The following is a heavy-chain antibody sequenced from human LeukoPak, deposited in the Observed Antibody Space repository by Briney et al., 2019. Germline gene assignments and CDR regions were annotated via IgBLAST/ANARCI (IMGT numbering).Heavy chain of an antibody. D-gene: IGHD3-10*01. CDR1: GFTVSSNS. J-gene: IGHJ4*02. CDR3: AKSGERRRPYYFDY. V-gene: IGHV3-53*01. Sequence: PGGSLRLSCTVSGFTVSSNSMSWVRQAPGKGLEWVSLIYSDNTHYSDSVKGRFTISRDNAKNTLYLQMNSLRVEDTAVYYCAKSGERRRPYYFDYWGQGTLVTVSS. CDR2: IYSDNT.